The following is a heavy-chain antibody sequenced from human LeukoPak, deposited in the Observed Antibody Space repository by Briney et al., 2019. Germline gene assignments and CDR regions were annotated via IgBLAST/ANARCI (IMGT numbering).Heavy chain of an antibody. Sequence: SETLSLTCTVSGGSISSDSYYWGWIRQPPGKGLEWIGSIYYTGSTGYNPSLKSRVTISIDTSKNQFSLKLSSVTAADTAVYYCARESESSSWPDYYYYMDVWGKGTTVTVSS. J-gene: IGHJ6*03. CDR2: IYYTGST. CDR3: ARESESSSWPDYYYYMDV. V-gene: IGHV4-39*07. CDR1: GGSISSDSYY. D-gene: IGHD6-13*01.